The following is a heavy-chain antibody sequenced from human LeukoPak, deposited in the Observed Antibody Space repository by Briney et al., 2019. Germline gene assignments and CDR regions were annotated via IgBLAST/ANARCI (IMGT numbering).Heavy chain of an antibody. D-gene: IGHD1-26*01. J-gene: IGHJ4*02. V-gene: IGHV4-61*01. CDR2: IYYSGST. Sequence: SETLSLTCTVSGGSVSRGSYYWSWIRQPPGKGLEWFGYIYYSGSTNYNPALKSRVTISVDTSKNQRSLKLSSVTAADTAVYYCASRKSGSYFPSIDYWGQGTLVTVSS. CDR3: ASRKSGSYFPSIDY. CDR1: GGSVSRGSYY.